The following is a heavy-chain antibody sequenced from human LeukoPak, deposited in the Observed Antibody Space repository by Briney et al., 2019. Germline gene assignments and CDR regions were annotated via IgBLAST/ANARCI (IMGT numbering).Heavy chain of an antibody. D-gene: IGHD3-10*01. CDR1: GFTFRSYE. V-gene: IGHV3-48*03. Sequence: PGGSLRLSCAASGFTFRSYEMNWVRQAPGKGLEWVSYISISGSSMYYADSVKGRFTISRDNAKNSLSLQMNSLRAEDTAVYYCARAYGNFDYWGQGTQVTVSS. CDR2: ISISGSSM. CDR3: ARAYGNFDY. J-gene: IGHJ4*02.